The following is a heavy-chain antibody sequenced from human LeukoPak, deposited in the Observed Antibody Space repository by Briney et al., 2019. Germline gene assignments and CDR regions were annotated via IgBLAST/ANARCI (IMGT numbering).Heavy chain of an antibody. D-gene: IGHD5-24*01. CDR3: AGDGYNSRRFFDY. Sequence: PSASVKVSCKASGYAFSAYYMHWVRQAPGQGLEWMGWINPNSGGTNYAQKFQGRVTMTRDTSINTAYMELSRLISDDTAVYYCAGDGYNSRRFFDYWGQGTLVTVSS. J-gene: IGHJ4*02. CDR2: INPNSGGT. V-gene: IGHV1-2*02. CDR1: GYAFSAYY.